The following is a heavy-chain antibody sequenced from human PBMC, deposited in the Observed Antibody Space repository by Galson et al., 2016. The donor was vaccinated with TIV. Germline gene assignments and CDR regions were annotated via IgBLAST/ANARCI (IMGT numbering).Heavy chain of an antibody. Sequence: QSGAEVKKPGESLRISCKGSGYSFTRYWINWVRQMPGKGLEWIGRIDPSDSYTNYSPSFQGHVTISVDKSVDTAYLQWSSLKASDTAFYYCARGVSSGSAWLDPWGQGTLVSVSS. CDR1: GYSFTRYW. J-gene: IGHJ5*02. CDR3: ARGVSSGSAWLDP. V-gene: IGHV5-10-1*01. CDR2: IDPSDSYT. D-gene: IGHD2-8*01.